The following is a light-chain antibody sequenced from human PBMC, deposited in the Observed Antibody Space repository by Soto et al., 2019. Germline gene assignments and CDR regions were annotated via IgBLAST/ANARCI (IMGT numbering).Light chain of an antibody. Sequence: QSVLTQPASXSGSPGQSVTISCTGPRSDIGDSNFISWYQHSPGKAPRLLIYEVNNRPSGVSKRFSGSKAGNTASLTISGLLDDDEADYFCASFRSGTILVFGSGTKVTVL. V-gene: IGLV2-14*01. CDR2: EVN. J-gene: IGLJ1*01. CDR3: ASFRSGTILV. CDR1: RSDIGDSNF.